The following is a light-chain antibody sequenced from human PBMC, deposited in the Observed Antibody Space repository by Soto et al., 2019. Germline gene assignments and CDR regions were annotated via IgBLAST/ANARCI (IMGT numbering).Light chain of an antibody. V-gene: IGKV3-20*01. CDR1: QSISSSF. CDR2: GAS. Sequence: EIVLTQSPGTLSLSPGERATLSCRASQSISSSFLAWYQQKPGQAPRLLIYGASTRATGIPDRFSGGGSGTDFTITIGKLEPQDFAVYYGQQYGSSPRGAFGQGTKVEI. CDR3: QQYGSSPRGA. J-gene: IGKJ1*01.